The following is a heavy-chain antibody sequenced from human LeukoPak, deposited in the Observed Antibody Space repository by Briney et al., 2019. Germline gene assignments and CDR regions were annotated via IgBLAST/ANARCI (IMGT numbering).Heavy chain of an antibody. J-gene: IGHJ6*03. CDR3: ARYAGIAAAGIVYYYYYMDV. CDR1: GDSISSGDYY. V-gene: IGHV4-61*02. D-gene: IGHD6-13*01. CDR2: ISSSGST. Sequence: SQTLSLTCTVSGDSISSGDYYWSWIRQPAGKGLEWIGRISSSGSTNYNPSLKSRVTISVDTSKNQFSLKLSSVTAADTAVYYCARYAGIAAAGIVYYYYYMDVWGKGTTVTVSS.